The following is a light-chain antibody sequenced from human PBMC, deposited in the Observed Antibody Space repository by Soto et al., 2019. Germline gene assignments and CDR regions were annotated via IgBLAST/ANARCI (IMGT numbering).Light chain of an antibody. CDR2: SDN. CDR1: SSTTGRDF. Sequence: QSVLTQPPSASGTPGQRSTISFSGSSSTTGRDFVYWYQQVPGTAPKPLIYSDNQRYSGVPDRFSGSKSGTSASLTISGLRSEDEADYYCASWDDNLSGVVFGGGTKLTVL. V-gene: IGLV1-47*02. J-gene: IGLJ2*01. CDR3: ASWDDNLSGVV.